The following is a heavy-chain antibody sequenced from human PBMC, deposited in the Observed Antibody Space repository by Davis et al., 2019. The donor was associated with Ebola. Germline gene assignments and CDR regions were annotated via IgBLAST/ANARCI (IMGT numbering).Heavy chain of an antibody. D-gene: IGHD1-1*01. J-gene: IGHJ4*02. Sequence: PGGSLRLSCATSGFALNKYWMSWVRQSPGKGLEWVATIREDGNKKYYVDSLKGRFTISRDNDKNSLYLEMDSLRADDSAIYYCARDSNDLYYFDFWGQGTQVTVSS. CDR1: GFALNKYW. CDR2: IREDGNKK. CDR3: ARDSNDLYYFDF. V-gene: IGHV3-7*01.